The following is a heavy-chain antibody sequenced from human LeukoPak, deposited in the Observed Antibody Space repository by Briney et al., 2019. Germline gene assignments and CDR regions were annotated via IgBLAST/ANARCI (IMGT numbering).Heavy chain of an antibody. V-gene: IGHV4-59*12. Sequence: SETLSLTCTVSGASISTYYWNWIRQPPGKGLEWIGEVSLSGLTNYNPSLSSRVIMALDTSKNHLSLNLTSVTAADTAVYYCSRENGAFSPFGYWGQGTLVTVPS. D-gene: IGHD2-8*01. CDR2: VSLSGLT. CDR3: SRENGAFSPFGY. J-gene: IGHJ4*02. CDR1: GASISTYY.